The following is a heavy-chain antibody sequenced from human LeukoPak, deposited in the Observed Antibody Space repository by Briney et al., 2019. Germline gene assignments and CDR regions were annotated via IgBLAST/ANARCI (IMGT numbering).Heavy chain of an antibody. CDR3: AREFKQSNWNDGHWFDP. D-gene: IGHD1-20*01. CDR1: GGSFRAYN. CDR2: ISPMFDIA. Sequence: SVKVSCKASGGSFRAYNISWVRQAPGQWLEWMGRISPMFDIANYAQKFQGRVTITADTSTSTSYMELSSLRSEDTAIYYCAREFKQSNWNDGHWFDPWGQGTLVTVSS. V-gene: IGHV1-69*04. J-gene: IGHJ5*02.